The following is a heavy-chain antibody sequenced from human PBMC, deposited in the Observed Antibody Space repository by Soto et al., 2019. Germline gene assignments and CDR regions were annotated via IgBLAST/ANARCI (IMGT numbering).Heavy chain of an antibody. CDR1: GGSVSSGGYY. J-gene: IGHJ4*02. D-gene: IGHD3-10*01. CDR3: AGQQDYYNASGSYLLDY. CDR2: IYYTGST. V-gene: IGHV4-61*08. Sequence: QLQLQESGPGLVKPSETLSLTCTVSGGSVSSGGYYWSWIRQPPGKTLEWVGYIYYTGSTNYNPSVKSRVTLSGDTAKNPFSLKLISVSAADPALYYCAGQQDYYNASGSYLLDYWGQGTLVTVSS.